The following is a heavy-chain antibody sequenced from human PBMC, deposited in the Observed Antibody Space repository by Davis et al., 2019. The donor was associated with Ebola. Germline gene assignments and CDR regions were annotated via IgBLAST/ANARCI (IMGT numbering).Heavy chain of an antibody. CDR1: GGSISPYC. CDR3: ARSYGAAPFDY. D-gene: IGHD4/OR15-4a*01. J-gene: IGHJ4*02. CDR2: IYYSGST. V-gene: IGHV4-59*08. Sequence: MPSETLSLTCTVPGGSISPYCWSWIRQPPGKGLEWIGYIYYSGSTKYNLSLKGRVAISVDTSKNQFSLKLSSVTAADTAVYYCARSYGAAPFDYWGQGTLVTVSS.